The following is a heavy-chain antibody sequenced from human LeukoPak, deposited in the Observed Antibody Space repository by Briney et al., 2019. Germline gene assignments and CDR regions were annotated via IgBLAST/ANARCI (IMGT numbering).Heavy chain of an antibody. CDR3: AKGFNVVVTAMDY. CDR2: ISGSGGST. Sequence: GASLRLSCAASGFTFSSYAMSWVRQAPGKGLEWVSAISGSGGSTYYAGSVKGRFTICRDNSKNTLYLQMNSLRAEDTAVYYCAKGFNVVVTAMDYWGQGTLVTVSS. V-gene: IGHV3-23*01. J-gene: IGHJ4*02. CDR1: GFTFSSYA. D-gene: IGHD2-21*02.